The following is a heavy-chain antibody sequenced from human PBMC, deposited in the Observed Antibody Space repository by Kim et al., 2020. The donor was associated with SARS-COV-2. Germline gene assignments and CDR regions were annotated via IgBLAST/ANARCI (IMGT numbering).Heavy chain of an antibody. Sequence: STNYSPAFKSRVTISVDTSKNDFSLKLTSATAADTAVYYCARGSTIIPFEYWGQGALVTVSS. V-gene: IGHV4-61*03. CDR3: ARGSTIIPFEY. CDR2: ST. D-gene: IGHD3-10*01. J-gene: IGHJ4*02.